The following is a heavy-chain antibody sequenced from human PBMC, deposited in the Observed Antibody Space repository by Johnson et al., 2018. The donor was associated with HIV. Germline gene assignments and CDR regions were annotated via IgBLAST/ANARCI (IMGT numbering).Heavy chain of an antibody. V-gene: IGHV3-20*04. D-gene: IGHD3-16*01. CDR1: GFTFDEHG. Sequence: VTLVESGGGVVRPGESLRLSCAASGFTFDEHGMSWVRQAPGKGLEWVYGINWNGGSKGYADSVKGRFTISRDNAKNSLYLQMNSLRAEDTALYYCARVPDSRGDDAFDIWGQGTMVIVSS. CDR2: INWNGGSK. CDR3: ARVPDSRGDDAFDI. J-gene: IGHJ3*02.